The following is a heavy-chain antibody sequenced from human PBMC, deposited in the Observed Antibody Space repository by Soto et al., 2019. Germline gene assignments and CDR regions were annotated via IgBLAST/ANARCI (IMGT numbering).Heavy chain of an antibody. V-gene: IGHV1-46*01. CDR2: INPSGGST. Sequence: ASVTVPCKESGYTFTSYYMHWVRQDPGQGLEWMGIINPSGGSTSYAQKFQGRVTMTRDTSTSTVYMKLSSLRSEDTAVYYCARHYSATYWAAFDIWGQGTMVNVS. D-gene: IGHD1-26*01. CDR3: ARHYSATYWAAFDI. CDR1: GYTFTSYY. J-gene: IGHJ3*02.